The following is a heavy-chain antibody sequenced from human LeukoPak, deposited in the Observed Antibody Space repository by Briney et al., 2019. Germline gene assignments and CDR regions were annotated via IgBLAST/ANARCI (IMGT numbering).Heavy chain of an antibody. D-gene: IGHD5-12*01. CDR1: GFPFASYA. Sequence: PGGSLRLSCAASGFPFASYAMSWVRQTPGKGLDGVSLIIGSVASTHYADSVKGRFTISRDNSKNTLYLQMNSLRADDTAVYFCAKGGYDYVEVGYFDYWGQGTVVTVSS. J-gene: IGHJ4*02. CDR3: AKGGYDYVEVGYFDY. V-gene: IGHV3-23*01. CDR2: IIGSVAST.